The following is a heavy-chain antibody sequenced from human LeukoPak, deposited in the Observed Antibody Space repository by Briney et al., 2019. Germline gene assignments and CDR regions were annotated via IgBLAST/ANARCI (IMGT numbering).Heavy chain of an antibody. V-gene: IGHV3-48*01. J-gene: IGHJ4*02. CDR3: ARDRGHCSSTSCYFDY. CDR2: ISSSSTI. Sequence: GGSLRLSCAASGFTFSSYSMNWVRQAPGKGLEWVSYISSSSTIYYADSVKGRFTISRDNAKNSLYLQMNSLRAEDTAVYYCARDRGHCSSTSCYFDYWGQGTLVTVSS. CDR1: GFTFSSYS. D-gene: IGHD2-2*01.